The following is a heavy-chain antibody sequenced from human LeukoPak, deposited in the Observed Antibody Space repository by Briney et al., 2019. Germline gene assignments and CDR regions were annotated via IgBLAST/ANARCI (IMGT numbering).Heavy chain of an antibody. V-gene: IGHV1-18*01. J-gene: IGHJ4*02. CDR3: AREPNRRTSSSWYYFDF. Sequence: ASVKVSCKASGYTFTSYGISWVRQAPGQRPEWMGWINADNGNTKYSQKFQGRVTFTRDTSASTAYMDLSSLRSEDTAVYYCAREPNRRTSSSWYYFDFWGQGTLVTVSS. CDR1: GYTFTSYG. D-gene: IGHD6-13*01. CDR2: INADNGNT.